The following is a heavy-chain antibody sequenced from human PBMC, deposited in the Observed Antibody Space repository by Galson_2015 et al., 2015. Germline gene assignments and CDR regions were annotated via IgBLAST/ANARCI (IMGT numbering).Heavy chain of an antibody. J-gene: IGHJ6*02. Sequence: SLRLSCAASGFTFSSYGMHWVCQAPGKGLEWVAVIWYDGSNKYYADSVKGRFTISRDNSKNTLYLQMNSLRAEDTAVYYCARGYSGYDLDYYSGMDVWGQGTTVTVSS. V-gene: IGHV3-33*01. CDR1: GFTFSSYG. D-gene: IGHD5-12*01. CDR2: IWYDGSNK. CDR3: ARGYSGYDLDYYSGMDV.